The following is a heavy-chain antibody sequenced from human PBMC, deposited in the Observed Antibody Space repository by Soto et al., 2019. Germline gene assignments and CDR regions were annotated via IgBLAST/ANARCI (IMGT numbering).Heavy chain of an antibody. J-gene: IGHJ3*02. V-gene: IGHV3-21*01. Sequence: GGSLRLSCAASGFTFSSYSMNWVRQAPGKGLEWVSSISSSSSYIYYAGSVKGRFTISRDNAKNSLYLQMNSLRAEDSAVYYCAREPIGAHYYYGSASYAFDIWGQGTMVTVSS. CDR1: GFTFSSYS. CDR2: ISSSSSYI. D-gene: IGHD3-10*01. CDR3: AREPIGAHYYYGSASYAFDI.